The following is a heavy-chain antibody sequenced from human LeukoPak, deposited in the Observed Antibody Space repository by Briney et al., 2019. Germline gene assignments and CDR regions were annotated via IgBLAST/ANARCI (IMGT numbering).Heavy chain of an antibody. CDR1: GFSFSGSA. J-gene: IGHJ6*02. Sequence: GGSLRLSCAASGFSFSGSAMHWVRQTSGQGLEWVGRIRSKSNSYATAYAASVKGRFTISRDDSKNTAYLQMSSLKTEDTAVYYCTRQRFGELAWGQGTTVTVSS. CDR2: IRSKSNSYAT. V-gene: IGHV3-73*01. D-gene: IGHD3-10*01. CDR3: TRQRFGELA.